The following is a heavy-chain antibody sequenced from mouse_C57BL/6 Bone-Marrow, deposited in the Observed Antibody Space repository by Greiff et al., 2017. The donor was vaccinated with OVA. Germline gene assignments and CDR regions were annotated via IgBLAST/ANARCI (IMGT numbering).Heavy chain of an antibody. D-gene: IGHD1-1*01. V-gene: IGHV1-22*01. Sequence: VQLQQSGPELVKPGASVKMSCKASGYTFTDYNMHWVKQSHGKSLEWIGYINPNNGGTSYNQKFKGKATLTVNKSSSTAYMELRSLTSEDSAVYYCATITTVVEYYFDYWGQGTTLTVSS. CDR3: ATITTVVEYYFDY. CDR2: INPNNGGT. J-gene: IGHJ2*01. CDR1: GYTFTDYN.